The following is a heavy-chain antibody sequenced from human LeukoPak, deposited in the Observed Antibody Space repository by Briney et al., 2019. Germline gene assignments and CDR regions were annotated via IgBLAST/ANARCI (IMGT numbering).Heavy chain of an antibody. CDR1: GFTFSSYS. CDR3: ARGVGGLVPHPPDY. Sequence: GGSLRLSCAASGFTFSSYSMNWVRQAPGKGLEWVSYISSSSSTKYYADSVKGRFTISRDNAKNSLYLQMNSLRDEDTAVYYCARGVGGLVPHPPDYWGQGTLVTVSS. V-gene: IGHV3-48*02. J-gene: IGHJ4*02. CDR2: ISSSSSTK. D-gene: IGHD1-26*01.